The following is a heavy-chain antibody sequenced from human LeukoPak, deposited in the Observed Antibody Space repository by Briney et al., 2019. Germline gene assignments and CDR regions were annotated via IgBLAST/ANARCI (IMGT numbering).Heavy chain of an antibody. CDR1: GFTFSSYS. J-gene: IGHJ4*02. V-gene: IGHV3-21*01. D-gene: IGHD2-2*01. Sequence: EGSLRLSCAASGFTFSSYSMNWVRQAPGKGLEWVSSISSSSSYIYYADSVKGRFTISRDNAKNSLYLQMNSLRAEDTAVYYCARDRCSSTSCPPRDWGQGTLVTVSS. CDR2: ISSSSSYI. CDR3: ARDRCSSTSCPPRD.